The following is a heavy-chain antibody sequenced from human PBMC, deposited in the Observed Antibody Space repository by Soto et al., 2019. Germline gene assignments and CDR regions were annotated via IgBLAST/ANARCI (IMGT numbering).Heavy chain of an antibody. CDR2: FAGNFVTI. CDR3: VKEGRLGGEGFDL. V-gene: IGHV3-23*01. Sequence: EEQLLESGGGLVQPGGSLTLSCAASGFTFSNHLIHWVRQAPGAGLEWVSGFAGNFVTILYADSVKGRFTLSRDDFKNTSSLQMNNLRAEDTAIYYCVKEGRLGGEGFDLWGQGRLVAVSS. D-gene: IGHD1-26*01. J-gene: IGHJ5*02. CDR1: GFTFSNHL.